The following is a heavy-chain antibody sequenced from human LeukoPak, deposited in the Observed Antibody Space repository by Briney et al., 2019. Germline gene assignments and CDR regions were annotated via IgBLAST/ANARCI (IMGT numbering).Heavy chain of an antibody. D-gene: IGHD3-22*01. V-gene: IGHV1-69*13. CDR1: GGTFSSYA. Sequence: GASVEVSCKASGGTFSSYAISWVRQAPGQGLEWMGGIIPIFGTANYAQKFQGRVTITADESTSTAYMELSSLRSEDTAVYYCARGEVRYDSSGYYPGSFDYWGQGTLVTVSS. J-gene: IGHJ4*02. CDR2: IIPIFGTA. CDR3: ARGEVRYDSSGYYPGSFDY.